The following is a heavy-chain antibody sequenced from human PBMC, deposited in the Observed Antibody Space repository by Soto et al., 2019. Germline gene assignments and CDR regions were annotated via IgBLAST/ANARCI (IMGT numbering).Heavy chain of an antibody. V-gene: IGHV4-38-2*02. CDR3: VRGKVNFDF. J-gene: IGHJ4*02. CDR1: NYSIISGYH. CDR2: IYQSGNT. Sequence: KSSETLSLTCIVSNYSIISGYHWGWIRQPPGKGLEGIGTIYQSGNTYQNPSLKSRVILSIDTSKNQFSLNLRNVTAADTAVYYCVRGKVNFDFWGKGILVTSPQ.